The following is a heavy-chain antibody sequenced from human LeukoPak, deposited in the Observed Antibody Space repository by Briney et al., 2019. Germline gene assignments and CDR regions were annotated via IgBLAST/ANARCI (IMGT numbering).Heavy chain of an antibody. V-gene: IGHV3-48*03. CDR2: ISSSGGTI. D-gene: IGHD5-18*01. Sequence: PGRSLRLSCAASGFTFNNYEMNWVRQAPGKGLEWVSYISSSGGTIYYADSVKGRFTISRDNAKNSLYLQMNSLRAEDTALYYCARDAGTRLKYSFGYGDYWGQGALVTVSS. CDR1: GFTFNNYE. J-gene: IGHJ4*02. CDR3: ARDAGTRLKYSFGYGDY.